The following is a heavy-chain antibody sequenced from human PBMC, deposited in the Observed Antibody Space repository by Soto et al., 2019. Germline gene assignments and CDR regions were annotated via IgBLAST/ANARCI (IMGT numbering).Heavy chain of an antibody. D-gene: IGHD2-15*01. CDR3: ARVVAAAHRYFDL. CDR1: GFTFSSYS. V-gene: IGHV3-21*01. Sequence: EVQLVESGGGLVKPGGSLRLSCAASGFTFSSYSMNWVRQAPGKGLEWVSSISSSSSYIYYADSVKGRFTISRDNAKNSLYLQMNSLRAEDTAVYYCARVVAAAHRYFDLWGRGTLVTVSS. J-gene: IGHJ2*01. CDR2: ISSSSSYI.